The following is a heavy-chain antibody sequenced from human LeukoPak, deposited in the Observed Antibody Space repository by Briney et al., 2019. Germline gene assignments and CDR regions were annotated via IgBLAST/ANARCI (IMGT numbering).Heavy chain of an antibody. V-gene: IGHV4-34*01. J-gene: IGHJ4*02. Sequence: SETLSLTCAVYGGSFSGYYWSWIRQPPGKGLEWIGEINHSGSTNYNPSLKSRVTISVDTSKNQFSLKLSSVTAGDTAVYYCASSNWAWVVVAWGQGTLVTVSS. CDR2: INHSGST. D-gene: IGHD2-21*01. CDR3: ASSNWAWVVVA. CDR1: GGSFSGYY.